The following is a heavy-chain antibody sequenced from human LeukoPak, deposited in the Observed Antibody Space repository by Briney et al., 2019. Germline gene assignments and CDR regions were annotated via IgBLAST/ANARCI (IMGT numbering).Heavy chain of an antibody. Sequence: GASVKVSCKVSGYTLTGLSMHWVRQAPGKGLEWMGGFDPEDGETIYAQKFQGRVTMTEDTSTDTAYMELSSLRSEDTAVYYCATLSKLNYVWGITSPFDYWGQGTLVTASS. D-gene: IGHD3-16*01. CDR3: ATLSKLNYVWGITSPFDY. V-gene: IGHV1-24*01. CDR2: FDPEDGET. J-gene: IGHJ4*02. CDR1: GYTLTGLS.